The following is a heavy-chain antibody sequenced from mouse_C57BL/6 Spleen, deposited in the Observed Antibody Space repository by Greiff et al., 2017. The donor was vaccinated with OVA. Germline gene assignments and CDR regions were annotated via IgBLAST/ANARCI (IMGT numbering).Heavy chain of an antibody. CDR1: GYTFTSYW. D-gene: IGHD1-1*01. Sequence: VQLQQPGAELVKPGASVKMSCKASGYTFTSYWITWVKQRPGQGLEWIGDIYPGSGSTNYNEKFKSKATLTVDTSSSTAYMQLSSLTSEDSAVYYCARESITTVGNYFDYWGQGTTLTVAS. CDR2: IYPGSGST. CDR3: ARESITTVGNYFDY. V-gene: IGHV1-55*01. J-gene: IGHJ2*01.